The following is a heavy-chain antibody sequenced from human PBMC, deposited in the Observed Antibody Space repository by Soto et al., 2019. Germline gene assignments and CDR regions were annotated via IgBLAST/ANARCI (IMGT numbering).Heavy chain of an antibody. Sequence: GGSLRLSCAASRFTFSSHAMSWVRQAPGEGLEWVSAISGSGGSTYYADSVKGRFTISRDNSKNTLYLQMNSLRAEDTAVYYCARDANYYGSGRHPYYYYGMDVWGQGTTVTVSS. CDR1: RFTFSSHA. V-gene: IGHV3-23*01. CDR2: ISGSGGST. J-gene: IGHJ6*02. CDR3: ARDANYYGSGRHPYYYYGMDV. D-gene: IGHD3-10*01.